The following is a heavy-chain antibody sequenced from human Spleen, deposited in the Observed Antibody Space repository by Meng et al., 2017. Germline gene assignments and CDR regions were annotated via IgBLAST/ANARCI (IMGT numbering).Heavy chain of an antibody. V-gene: IGHV1-2*06. J-gene: IGHJ4*02. D-gene: IGHD6-13*01. CDR2: IDPKSGDT. CDR3: ARDEDISAAGKLFGDY. Sequence: GGSLRLSCKGSGYSFTSYWLHWVRRAPGQGLEWMGRIDPKSGDTHYAQRFQGRVTMTGDTSISTAYMELSGLRSDDTAMYYCARDEDISAAGKLFGDYWGQGTLVTVSS. CDR1: GYSFTSYW.